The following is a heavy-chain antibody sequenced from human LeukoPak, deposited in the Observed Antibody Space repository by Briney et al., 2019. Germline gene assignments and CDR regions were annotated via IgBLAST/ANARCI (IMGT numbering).Heavy chain of an antibody. D-gene: IGHD2/OR15-2a*01. CDR2: ISFDETKK. J-gene: IGHJ4*02. Sequence: PGGSLRLSCAASGFSFSKYAMHWVRQAPGKGPEWVAVISFDETKKYYADSVKGRFTISRDNSNNTLFLQMNSLKTEDTAVYFCARMKVIKGASLDYWGQGSLVTVSS. CDR1: GFSFSKYA. V-gene: IGHV3-30-3*01. CDR3: ARMKVIKGASLDY.